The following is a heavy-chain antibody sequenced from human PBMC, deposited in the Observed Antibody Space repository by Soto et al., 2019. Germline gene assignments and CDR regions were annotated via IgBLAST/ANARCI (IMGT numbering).Heavy chain of an antibody. J-gene: IGHJ6*02. CDR2: IYPGDSDT. CDR3: ARRGGMYSSSSERGYYYYGMDV. Sequence: GESLKISCKGSGYSFTIYWIGWVRQMPGKGLEWMGIIYPGDSDTRYSPSFQGHVTISADKSISTAYLQWSSLKASGTAMYYCARRGGMYSSSSERGYYYYGMDVWGQGTTVTV. V-gene: IGHV5-51*01. CDR1: GYSFTIYW. D-gene: IGHD6-6*01.